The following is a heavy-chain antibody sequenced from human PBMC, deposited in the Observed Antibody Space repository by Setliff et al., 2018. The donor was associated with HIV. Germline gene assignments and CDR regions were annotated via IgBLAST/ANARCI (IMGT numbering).Heavy chain of an antibody. J-gene: IGHJ6*03. CDR2: IYYSGST. CDR1: GGSISSSSYY. CDR3: ARQKLWSGYYYYYMDV. V-gene: IGHV4-39*01. Sequence: NPSETLSLTCTVSGGSISSSSYYWGWIRQPPGKGLEWIGSIYYSGSTYYNPSLKSRVTISVDTSKNQFSLKLSSVTAADTAVYYCARQKLWSGYYYYYMDVWGKGTKVTVSS. D-gene: IGHD5-18*01.